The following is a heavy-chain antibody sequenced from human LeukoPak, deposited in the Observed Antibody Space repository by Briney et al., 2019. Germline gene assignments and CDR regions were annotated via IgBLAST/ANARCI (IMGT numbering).Heavy chain of an antibody. V-gene: IGHV3-13*01. CDR2: IGTAGDT. Sequence: GGSLRLSCAASGFTFSSYDMHWVRQATGKGLEWVSAIGTAGDTYYPGSVKGRFTISRENAKNSLYLQMNSLRAGDTAVYYCARGPLGIAAAVPNWYFDLWGRGTLVTVSS. CDR3: ARGPLGIAAAVPNWYFDL. CDR1: GFTFSSYD. J-gene: IGHJ2*01. D-gene: IGHD6-13*01.